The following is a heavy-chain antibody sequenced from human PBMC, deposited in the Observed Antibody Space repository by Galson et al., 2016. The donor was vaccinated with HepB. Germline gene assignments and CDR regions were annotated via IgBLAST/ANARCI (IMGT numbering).Heavy chain of an antibody. Sequence: SETLSLTCGVYDGSFIGYYWTWIRQPPGKGLQWIGEINHTGSPNYDPSLKGRVTMSVDTSKNQFSLNLNSVTAADTAVYYCARGGWNDDHWRSPFTHWGQGSLVTVSS. CDR3: ARGGWNDDHWRSPFTH. V-gene: IGHV4-34*01. D-gene: IGHD3-16*01. CDR1: DGSFIGYY. CDR2: INHTGSP. J-gene: IGHJ4*02.